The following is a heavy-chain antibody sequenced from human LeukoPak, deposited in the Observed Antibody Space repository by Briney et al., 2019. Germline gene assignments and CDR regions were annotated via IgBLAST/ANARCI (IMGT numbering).Heavy chain of an antibody. V-gene: IGHV4-39*07. CDR1: GGSISSISSNNYH. D-gene: IGHD1-1*01. CDR3: ARVGGTNYYYYGMDV. J-gene: IGHJ6*02. CDR2: IYYSEST. Sequence: PSETLSLTCIVSGGSISSISSNNYHWGWIRQPPGKGLEWIGSIYYSESTYYNPSLKSRATISVDTSKNQFSLKLSSVTAADTAVYYCARVGGTNYYYYGMDVWGQGTTVTVSS.